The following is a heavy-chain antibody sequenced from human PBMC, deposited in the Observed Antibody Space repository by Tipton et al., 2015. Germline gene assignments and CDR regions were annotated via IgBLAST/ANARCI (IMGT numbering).Heavy chain of an antibody. CDR1: GFTFSSYG. V-gene: IGHV3-33*01. Sequence: SLRLSCAASGFTFSSYGMHWVRQAPGKGLEWVARIWYDGSNKYYADSGKGRFTISRDNSKNTLYLQMNSLRAEDTAVYYCARDCAGGDCYYFDYWGQGTLVTVSS. D-gene: IGHD2-21*02. CDR3: ARDCAGGDCYYFDY. CDR2: IWYDGSNK. J-gene: IGHJ4*02.